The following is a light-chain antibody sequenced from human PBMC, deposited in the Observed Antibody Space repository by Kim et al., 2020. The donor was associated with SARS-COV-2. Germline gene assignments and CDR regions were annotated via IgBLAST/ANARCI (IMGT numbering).Light chain of an antibody. Sequence: DIVLAQTPLSLSVTPGQPASISCKSSQSLVRGGGRTYLYWYLQKAGQPPKLLIYEVSNRFSGVPDRFSGSGSGTEFTLKISRLEAEDAGIYYCMQNAQFPWTFGKGTKVDIK. V-gene: IGKV2D-29*01. CDR1: QSLVRGGGRTY. CDR3: MQNAQFPWT. J-gene: IGKJ1*01. CDR2: EVS.